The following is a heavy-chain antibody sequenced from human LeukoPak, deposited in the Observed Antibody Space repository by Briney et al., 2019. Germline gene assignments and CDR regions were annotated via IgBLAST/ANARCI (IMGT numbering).Heavy chain of an antibody. Sequence: KAGGSLRLSCAASGFTFSEYYMSWVRQPPGKGLQWLSFISLNGSYINCADSVKGRFTISRDNAKNSLYLQMNSLRAEDTAVYYCARDGGAQYWGQGTLVTVTS. V-gene: IGHV3-11*05. CDR1: GFTFSEYY. CDR2: ISLNGSYI. CDR3: ARDGGAQY. J-gene: IGHJ4*02. D-gene: IGHD3-3*01.